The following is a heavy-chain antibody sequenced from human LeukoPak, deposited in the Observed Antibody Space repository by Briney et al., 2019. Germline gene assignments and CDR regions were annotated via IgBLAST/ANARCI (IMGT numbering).Heavy chain of an antibody. CDR1: GFTVSSNY. D-gene: IGHD3-10*01. V-gene: IGHV3-53*05. J-gene: IGHJ4*02. CDR2: IYSGGST. Sequence: GGSLRLSCAASGFTVSSNYMSWVRQAPGKGLEWVSVIYSGGSTYYADSVKGRFTISRDNSKNTLYLQMNSLRAEDTAVYYCARGTYGSGSYYMDPKYDYWGQGTLVTVSS. CDR3: ARGTYGSGSYYMDPKYDY.